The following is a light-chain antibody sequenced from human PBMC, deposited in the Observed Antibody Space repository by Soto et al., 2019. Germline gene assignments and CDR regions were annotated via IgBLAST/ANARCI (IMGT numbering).Light chain of an antibody. V-gene: IGLV2-14*01. Sequence: QSVLTQPASVSGSPGQSTTISCTGTSSDVGAYDYVCWYQQYSGKAPKLIIYDVTNRPSGISNRFSGSKSGNTASLSISGLQAEDEADYYCSSYTSSSTVVFGGGTKLTVL. J-gene: IGLJ2*01. CDR3: SSYTSSSTVV. CDR1: SSDVGAYDY. CDR2: DVT.